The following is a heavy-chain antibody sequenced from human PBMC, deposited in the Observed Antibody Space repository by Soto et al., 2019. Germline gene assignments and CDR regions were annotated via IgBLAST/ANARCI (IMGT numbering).Heavy chain of an antibody. CDR3: ARDQGNSLDI. Sequence: PSETLSLTCTVSGGSVSSGDYQWTWIRQPPGKGLEWIGHIYYTGATYYNPSLKTRLTISLDTSKNQVSLSLNSVTAADTAVYYCARDQGNSLDIWGPGTLVTV. J-gene: IGHJ3*02. V-gene: IGHV4-30-4*01. CDR1: GGSVSSGDYQ. CDR2: IYYTGAT.